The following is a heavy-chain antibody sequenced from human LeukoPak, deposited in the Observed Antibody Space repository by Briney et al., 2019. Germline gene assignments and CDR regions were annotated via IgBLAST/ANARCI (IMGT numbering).Heavy chain of an antibody. V-gene: IGHV4-4*07. J-gene: IGHJ4*02. Sequence: SETLSLTRTVSGGSINFYYWSWIRQPAGKGLEWIGRIYSTGSTNYSPSLKSLVTMSVDKSKNQFSLNLSSVTAADTAVYYCARGIADPYSFDSWGQGTLVTVTS. CDR3: ARGIADPYSFDS. CDR2: IYSTGST. CDR1: GGSINFYY. D-gene: IGHD6-13*01.